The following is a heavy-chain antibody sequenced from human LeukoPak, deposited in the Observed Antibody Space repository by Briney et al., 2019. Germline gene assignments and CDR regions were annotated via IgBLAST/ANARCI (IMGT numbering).Heavy chain of an antibody. J-gene: IGHJ4*02. CDR1: GFTVSTNY. D-gene: IGHD3-22*01. V-gene: IGHV3-53*01. Sequence: PGGSLRLSCAASGFTVSTNYMGWVRQAPGKGLEWVSVIYSGGSTYYADSVKGRFTISRDNSKNTLYLQMNSLRAEDTAVYCCARGGHYDSSGYTFFYWGQGTLVTVSS. CDR3: ARGGHYDSSGYTFFY. CDR2: IYSGGST.